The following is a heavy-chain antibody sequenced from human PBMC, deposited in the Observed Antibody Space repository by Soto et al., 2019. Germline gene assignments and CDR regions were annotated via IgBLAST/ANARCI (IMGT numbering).Heavy chain of an antibody. CDR1: GGSISSYY. CDR2: IYYSGST. V-gene: IGHV4-59*08. CDR3: AGYDILTGYFLY. D-gene: IGHD3-9*01. J-gene: IGHJ4*02. Sequence: SETLSLTCTVSGGSISSYYWSWIRQPPGKGLEWIGYIYYSGSTNYNPSLKSRVTISVDTSKSQFSLKLSSVTAADTAVYYCAGYDILTGYFLYWGQGTLVTVSS.